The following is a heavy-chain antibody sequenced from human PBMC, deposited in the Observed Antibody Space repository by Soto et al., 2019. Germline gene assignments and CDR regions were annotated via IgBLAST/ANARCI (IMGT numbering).Heavy chain of an antibody. V-gene: IGHV3-23*01. D-gene: IGHD1-26*01. CDR3: AKAVVGATYFDS. Sequence: GGSLRLSCAASGFTFTTYGMSWVRQAPGKGLEWVSTIIPTGGNTYYGDSVKGRFTISRDNSKNTLYLQINSLRAEDTAVYHCAKAVVGATYFDSWGLGTLVTVSS. J-gene: IGHJ4*02. CDR2: IIPTGGNT. CDR1: GFTFTTYG.